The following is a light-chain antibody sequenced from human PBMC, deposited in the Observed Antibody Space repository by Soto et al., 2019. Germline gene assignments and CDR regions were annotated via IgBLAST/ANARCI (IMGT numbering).Light chain of an antibody. CDR3: QQYNNWWT. CDR2: GAS. V-gene: IGKV3-15*01. CDR1: QSVSSN. J-gene: IGKJ1*01. Sequence: EIVRTQCPATLSVSPGERATLSCRASQSVSSNLAWYQQKPGQAPRLLIYGASTRATGIPARFSGSGSGTEFTLTISSLPSEDFAVYYCQQYNNWWTFGQGTKVYIK.